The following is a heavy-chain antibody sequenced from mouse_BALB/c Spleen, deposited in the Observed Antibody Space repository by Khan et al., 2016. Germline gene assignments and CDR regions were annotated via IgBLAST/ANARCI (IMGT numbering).Heavy chain of an antibody. D-gene: IGHD1-3*01. V-gene: IGHV1-7*01. J-gene: IGHJ2*01. CDR2: INPSAGYT. Sequence: QVQLQQSGAELAKPGASVKMSCKASGYTFTHYWMHWLKQRPGQGLEWIGYINPSAGYTDYNQKFRDKATLTADKSSSTVYMQLSSLTSDDSAVYVCASIEWRDVGDYWGQGTALTVSS. CDR3: ASIEWRDVGDY. CDR1: GYTFTHYW.